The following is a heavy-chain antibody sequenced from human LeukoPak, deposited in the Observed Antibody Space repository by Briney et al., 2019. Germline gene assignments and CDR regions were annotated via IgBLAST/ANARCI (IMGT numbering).Heavy chain of an antibody. D-gene: IGHD3-10*01. Sequence: SETLSLTCTVSGGSISSYYWSWIRQPAGKGLEWIGRIYTSGSTNYNPSLKSRVTMSVDTSKNQFSLKLSSVTAADTAAYYCARAGYGSGSYSFDPWGQGTLVTVSS. CDR3: ARAGYGSGSYSFDP. CDR1: GGSISSYY. V-gene: IGHV4-4*07. J-gene: IGHJ5*02. CDR2: IYTSGST.